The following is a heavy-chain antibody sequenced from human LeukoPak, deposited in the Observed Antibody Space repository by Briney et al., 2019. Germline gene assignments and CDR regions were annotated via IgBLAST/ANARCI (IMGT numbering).Heavy chain of an antibody. J-gene: IGHJ4*02. D-gene: IGHD3-10*01. CDR3: AKDLMVQGVIITPLFDY. V-gene: IGHV3-23*01. Sequence: GGSLRLSCAASGFTFSSCAMSWVRQAPGKGLEWVSAISGSGGSTYYADSVKGRFTISRDNSKNTLYLQMNSLRAEDTAVYYCAKDLMVQGVIITPLFDYWGQGTLVTVSS. CDR1: GFTFSSCA. CDR2: ISGSGGST.